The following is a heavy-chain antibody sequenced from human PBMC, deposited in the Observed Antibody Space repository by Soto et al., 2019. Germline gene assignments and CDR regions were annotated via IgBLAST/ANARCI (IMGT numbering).Heavy chain of an antibody. V-gene: IGHV3-30*03. D-gene: IGHD3-16*01. CDR2: ISYDGSNK. CDR1: GFTFSSYG. Sequence: QVQLVESGGGVVQPGRSLRLSCAASGFTFSSYGMHWVRQAPGKGLEWVAVISYDGSNKYYADSVKGRFTISRDNSKNTLYLKMNSLRAEDTAVYYCASSHPIWYYYGMDVWGQGTTVTVSS. J-gene: IGHJ6*02. CDR3: ASSHPIWYYYGMDV.